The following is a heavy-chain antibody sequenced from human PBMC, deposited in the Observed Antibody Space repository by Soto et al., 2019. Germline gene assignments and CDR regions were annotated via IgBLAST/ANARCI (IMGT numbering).Heavy chain of an antibody. CDR3: ARVAGYSSRVYAY. D-gene: IGHD6-13*01. CDR1: GFTFXSYE. V-gene: IGHV3-48*03. J-gene: IGHJ4*02. CDR2: ISSSGSTI. Sequence: PGGSLRLSCAASGFTFXSYEMNWVRQAPGEGLEWVSYISSSGSTIYCADSVKGRFTISRDNAKNSLYLQMNSLRAEDTAVYYCARVAGYSSRVYAYWGQGTLVPVSS.